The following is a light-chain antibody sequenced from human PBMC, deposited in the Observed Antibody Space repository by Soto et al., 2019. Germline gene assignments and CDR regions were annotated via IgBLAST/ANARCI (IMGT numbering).Light chain of an antibody. V-gene: IGKV1-5*01. CDR3: QQYKTYLT. J-gene: IGKJ4*01. CDR1: QSITDW. CDR2: DAS. Sequence: DIQMTQSPSTLSASVGDRVTITCRASQSITDWLAWYQQKPGKAPKLLIYDASSLETGVPSRFSGSGSGTEFTLTISSLQADDFATYYCQQYKTYLTFGGGTRVE.